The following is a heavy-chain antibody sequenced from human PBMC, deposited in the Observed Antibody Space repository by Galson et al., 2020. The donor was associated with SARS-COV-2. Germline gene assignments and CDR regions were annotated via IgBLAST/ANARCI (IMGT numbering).Heavy chain of an antibody. Sequence: ASVKVSCKVSGYTLTELSMHWVRQAPGKGLEWMGGFDPEDGETIYAQKFQGRVTMTEDTSTDTAYMELSSLRSEDTAVYYCATLWPTMVQGVGAFDIWGQGTMVTVSS. V-gene: IGHV1-24*01. CDR3: ATLWPTMVQGVGAFDI. J-gene: IGHJ3*02. CDR2: FDPEDGET. D-gene: IGHD3-10*01. CDR1: GYTLTELS.